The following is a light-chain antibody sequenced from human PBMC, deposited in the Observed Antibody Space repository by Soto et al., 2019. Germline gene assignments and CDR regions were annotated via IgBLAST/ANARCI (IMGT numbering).Light chain of an antibody. CDR2: SAS. J-gene: IGKJ2*02. CDR3: QQYSSFHRT. CDR1: QTISSDY. Sequence: EIVLTQSPGTLSLSPGERATLSCRASQTISSDYMAWYQQKPGQAPRLLIYSASSRNTGIPDRFTGSGSGTDFTLTISRLETEDFAVYFCQQYSSFHRTFGQGTKLEI. V-gene: IGKV3-20*01.